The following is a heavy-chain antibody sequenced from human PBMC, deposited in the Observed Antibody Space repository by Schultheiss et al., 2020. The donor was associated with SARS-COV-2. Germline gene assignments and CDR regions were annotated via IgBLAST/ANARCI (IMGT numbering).Heavy chain of an antibody. CDR3: ARVMQATITSGYYYYYYMDV. V-gene: IGHV4-59*01. D-gene: IGHD5-12*01. J-gene: IGHJ6*03. CDR2: IYYSGST. CDR1: GGSISSYY. Sequence: SETLSLTSTVSGGSISSYYWSWIRQPAGKGLEWIGYIYYSGSTNYNPSLKSRVTMSVDTSNNQFSLKLSSVTAADTAVYYCARVMQATITSGYYYYYYMDVWGKGTTVTVSS.